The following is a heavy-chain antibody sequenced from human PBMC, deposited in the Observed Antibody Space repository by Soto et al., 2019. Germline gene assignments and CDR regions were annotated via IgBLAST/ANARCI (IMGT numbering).Heavy chain of an antibody. Sequence: GESLKISCKASGYSFTTYWIAWVRQMPGKGLEWMGIIYPGDSETRYSPSFQGQVTISVDKSINTAYLQWSSLKASDTAIYYCARRYYRTPASFDYWGQGTLVTVSS. CDR2: IYPGDSET. CDR3: ARRYYRTPASFDY. V-gene: IGHV5-51*01. J-gene: IGHJ4*02. D-gene: IGHD4-4*01. CDR1: GYSFTTYW.